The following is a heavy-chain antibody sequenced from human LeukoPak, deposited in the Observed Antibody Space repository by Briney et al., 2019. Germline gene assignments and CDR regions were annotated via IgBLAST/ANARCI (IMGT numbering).Heavy chain of an antibody. J-gene: IGHJ5*02. D-gene: IGHD2-2*01. CDR2: IYYSGST. CDR3: ARQVVVVPAAKGLYYDFWSGLPVYWFDP. CDR1: GGSISSSSYY. Sequence: PSETLSLTCTVSGGSISSSSYYWGWIRQPPGKGLEWIGNIYYSGSTYYNPSLKSRVTISVDTSKNQFSLKLSSVTAADTAVYYCARQVVVVPAAKGLYYDFWSGLPVYWFDPRGQGTLVTVSS. V-gene: IGHV4-39*01.